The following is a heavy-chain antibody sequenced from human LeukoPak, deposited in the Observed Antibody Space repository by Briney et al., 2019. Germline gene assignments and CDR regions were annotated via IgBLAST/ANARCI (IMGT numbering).Heavy chain of an antibody. CDR1: GGSISSYY. V-gene: IGHV4-59*12. CDR2: IYYSGST. CDR3: ARIHFQFYYMDV. J-gene: IGHJ6*03. D-gene: IGHD2/OR15-2a*01. Sequence: SETLSLTCTVSGGSISSYYWSWIRQPPGKGLEWIGYIYYSGSTNYNPSLKSRVTIAVDRPKNQVSLKLMSMTAADTAVYYCARIHFQFYYMDVWGKGTTVTVSS.